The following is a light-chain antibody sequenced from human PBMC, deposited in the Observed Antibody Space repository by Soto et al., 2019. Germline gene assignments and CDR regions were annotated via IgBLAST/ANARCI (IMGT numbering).Light chain of an antibody. Sequence: EIVLTQSPATLSLSPGERATLSCRASQSVSSYLAWYQQKPGQAPRLLIYDASNRATGIPAGFSGSGSGTDFTLTISSLEPEDFAVYYCQQRSNRRTFGQGTKVDIK. V-gene: IGKV3-11*01. J-gene: IGKJ1*01. CDR2: DAS. CDR3: QQRSNRRT. CDR1: QSVSSY.